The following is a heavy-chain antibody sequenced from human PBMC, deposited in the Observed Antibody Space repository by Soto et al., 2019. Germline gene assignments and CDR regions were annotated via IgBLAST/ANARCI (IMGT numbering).Heavy chain of an antibody. V-gene: IGHV3-15*01. J-gene: IGHJ6*02. CDR1: GFTFSNAW. CDR2: IKSKTDGGTT. D-gene: IGHD3-22*01. CDR3: TTGVRDSSGSMRLYYYDDMDV. Sequence: EVQVVESGGGLVKPGGSLRLSCAASGFTFSNAWMSWVRQAPGKGLEWVGRIKSKTDGGTTDYAAPVKGRFTISRDDSQITLYLQMNSLKTEDTAVYYCTTGVRDSSGSMRLYYYDDMDVWGQGTTVTVSS.